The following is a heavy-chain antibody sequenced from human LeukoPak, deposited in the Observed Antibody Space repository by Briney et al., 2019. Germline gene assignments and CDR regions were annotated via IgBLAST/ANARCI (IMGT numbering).Heavy chain of an antibody. J-gene: IGHJ4*02. CDR2: IIPIFGTA. D-gene: IGHD3-22*01. V-gene: IGHV1-69*01. CDR1: GGTFSSYA. CDR3: ARAGSSGYFRFDY. Sequence: SVKVSCKPSGGTFSSYAVSWVRQAPGQGLEWMGGIIPIFGTANYAQKFQGRVTITADESTSTAYMELSSLRSEDTAVYYCARAGSSGYFRFDYWGQGTLVTVSS.